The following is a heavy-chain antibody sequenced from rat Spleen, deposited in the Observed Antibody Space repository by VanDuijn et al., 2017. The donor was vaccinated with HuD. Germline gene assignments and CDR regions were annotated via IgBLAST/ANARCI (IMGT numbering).Heavy chain of an antibody. Sequence: EVQLVESDGGLVQPGRSLKLSCAASGFTFSDYYMAWVRQAPTKGLEWVATISYDGSSTYYRDSVKGRFTISRDNAKSTLYLQMDSLRSEDTATYYCATNYPAHYWGQGVMVTVSS. J-gene: IGHJ2*01. V-gene: IGHV5-29*01. CDR1: GFTFSDYY. D-gene: IGHD1-4*01. CDR2: ISYDGSST. CDR3: ATNYPAHY.